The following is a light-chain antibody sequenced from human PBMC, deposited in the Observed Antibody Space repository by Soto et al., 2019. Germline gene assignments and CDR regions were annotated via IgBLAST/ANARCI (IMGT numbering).Light chain of an antibody. CDR1: QSVSSD. J-gene: IGKJ5*01. V-gene: IGKV3-15*01. CDR3: QQYNIWPPLT. CDR2: GAS. Sequence: EVVLTQSPATLSVSPGERATLSCRSSQSVSSDLAWYQQKPGQAPRLLIYGASTRATGIPARFSGSGSGTEFTLTISSLQSEDFALYYCQQYNIWPPLTFGQGTRLEI.